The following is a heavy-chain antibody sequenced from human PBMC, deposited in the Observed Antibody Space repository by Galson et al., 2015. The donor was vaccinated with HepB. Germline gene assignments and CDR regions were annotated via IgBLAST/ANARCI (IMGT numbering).Heavy chain of an antibody. D-gene: IGHD6-13*01. V-gene: IGHV3-23*01. CDR3: AKGVVGSSWYGYGDAFDI. Sequence: SLRLSCAAPGFTFSSYAMSWVRQAPGKGLEWVSAISGSGGSTYYADSVKGRFTISRDNSKNTLYLQMNSLRAEDTAVYYCAKGVVGSSWYGYGDAFDIWGQGTMVTVSS. CDR1: GFTFSSYA. CDR2: ISGSGGST. J-gene: IGHJ3*02.